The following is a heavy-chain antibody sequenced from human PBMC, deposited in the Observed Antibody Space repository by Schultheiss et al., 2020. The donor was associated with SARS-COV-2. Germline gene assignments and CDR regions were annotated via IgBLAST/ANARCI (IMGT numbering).Heavy chain of an antibody. CDR2: ISGSGGST. V-gene: IGHV3-23*01. Sequence: GGSLRLSCAASGFTFSNAWMNWVRQAPGKGLEWVSAISGSGGSTYYADSVKGRFTISRDNSKNTLYLQMNSLRAEDTAVYYCARGWDTAMATGFDYWGQGTLVTVSS. CDR1: GFTFSNAW. D-gene: IGHD5-18*01. CDR3: ARGWDTAMATGFDY. J-gene: IGHJ4*02.